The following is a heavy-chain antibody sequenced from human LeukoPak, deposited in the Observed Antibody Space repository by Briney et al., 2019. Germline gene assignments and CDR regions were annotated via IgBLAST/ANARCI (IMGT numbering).Heavy chain of an antibody. CDR1: GFTFSSYS. CDR3: ARHRELGD. V-gene: IGHV3-66*04. D-gene: IGHD3-16*01. Sequence: GGSLRLSCAASGFTFSSYSMNWVRQAPGKGLEWVSIIHIGGGTNYADSVRGRFTISRDSSKNTVYLQMNSLRAEDTAVYYCARHRELGDWGQGTLVTVSS. CDR2: IHIGGGT. J-gene: IGHJ4*02.